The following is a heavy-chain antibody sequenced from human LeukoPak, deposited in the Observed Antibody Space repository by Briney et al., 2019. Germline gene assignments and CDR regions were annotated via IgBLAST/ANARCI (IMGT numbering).Heavy chain of an antibody. J-gene: IGHJ3*02. Sequence: GGSLRLSCAASGFTFSSYSMNWVRQAPGKGLEWVSYISSSSSTIYYADSVKGRFTISRDNAKNSLYLQMNSLRAEDTAVYYCAKDRRHSDSSGYYSHDAFDIWGQGTTVTVSS. V-gene: IGHV3-48*01. D-gene: IGHD3-22*01. CDR3: AKDRRHSDSSGYYSHDAFDI. CDR2: ISSSSSTI. CDR1: GFTFSSYS.